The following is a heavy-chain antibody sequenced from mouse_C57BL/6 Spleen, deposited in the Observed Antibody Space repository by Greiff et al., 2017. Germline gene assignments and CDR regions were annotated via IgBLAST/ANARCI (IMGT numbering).Heavy chain of an antibody. CDR2: IYPGDGDT. J-gene: IGHJ2*01. CDR3: ARFRSSYDYFDY. CDR1: GYAFSSSW. V-gene: IGHV1-82*01. D-gene: IGHD1-1*01. Sequence: VQLQQSGPELVKPGASVTISCKASGYAFSSSWMNWVKQRPGKGLEWIGRIYPGDGDTNYNGKFKGKATLTADKSSSTAYMQLSILTSEDSAVYFCARFRSSYDYFDYWGQGTTLTVSS.